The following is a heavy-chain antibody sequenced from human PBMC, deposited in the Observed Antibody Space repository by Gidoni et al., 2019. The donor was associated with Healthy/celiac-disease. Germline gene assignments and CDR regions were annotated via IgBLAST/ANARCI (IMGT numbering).Heavy chain of an antibody. Sequence: DVQLVESGGGLVQPGRSLSLSCDASGFTFDDYAMHWVRKAPGKGLEWVSGISWNSGSIGYADSVKGRFTISRDNAKNSLYLQMNSLRAEDTALYYCAKDWHRSRAEDAFDIWGQGTMVTVSS. CDR2: ISWNSGSI. V-gene: IGHV3-9*01. CDR3: AKDWHRSRAEDAFDI. J-gene: IGHJ3*02. CDR1: GFTFDDYA.